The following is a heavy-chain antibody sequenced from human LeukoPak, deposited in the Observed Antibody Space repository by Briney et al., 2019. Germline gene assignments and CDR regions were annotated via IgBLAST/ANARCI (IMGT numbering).Heavy chain of an antibody. CDR2: IIPIFATT. J-gene: IGHJ3*02. CDR3: ASGTVASMDI. V-gene: IGHV1-69*13. CDR1: GGTFHSYT. Sequence: ASVEVSCKASGGTFHSYTINWVRQAPGQGLEWMGGIIPIFATTNYAQKFQGRVTITADESTSTAYMELSSLSSEDTAVYYCASGTVASMDIWGQGTMVTVSS. D-gene: IGHD5-12*01.